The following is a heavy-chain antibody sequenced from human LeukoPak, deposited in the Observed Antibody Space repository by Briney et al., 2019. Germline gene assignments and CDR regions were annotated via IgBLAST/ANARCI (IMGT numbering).Heavy chain of an antibody. V-gene: IGHV6-1*01. Sequence: SQTLSLTCAISGDSVSSNSAAWNWIRQSPSRGLEWLGRTYYRSKWYNEYAVSVKSRITINPDTSKNRFSLQLNSVTPEDTAVYYCTKTGVGGGSYSYYYGMDVWGQGTTVTVPS. CDR1: GDSVSSNSAA. J-gene: IGHJ6*02. CDR3: TKTGVGGGSYSYYYGMDV. D-gene: IGHD1-26*01. CDR2: TYYRSKWYN.